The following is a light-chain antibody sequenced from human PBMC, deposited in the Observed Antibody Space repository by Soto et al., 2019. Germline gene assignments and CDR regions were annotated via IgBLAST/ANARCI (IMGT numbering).Light chain of an antibody. Sequence: QSVLTQPPSASGSPGQSVTISCTGTFNDVGGYNYVSWYQQHPGKAPKVIIYEVYKRPSGVPDRFSGSKSGKTASLTVSGLQADDEADYYCSSYVGSDVVFGGGTKLTVL. CDR1: FNDVGGYNY. V-gene: IGLV2-8*01. J-gene: IGLJ2*01. CDR2: EVY. CDR3: SSYVGSDVV.